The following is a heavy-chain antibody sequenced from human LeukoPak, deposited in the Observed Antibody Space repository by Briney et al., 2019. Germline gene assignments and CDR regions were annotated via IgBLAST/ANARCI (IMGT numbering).Heavy chain of an antibody. CDR3: ARGVRVRSGGSCYLNWFDP. J-gene: IGHJ5*02. CDR2: IYPGDSDT. V-gene: IGHV5-51*01. CDR1: RYSFTSYW. Sequence: GEALKISCKGSRYSFTSYWIGWVRQMPGKGLEWMGIIYPGDSDTRYSPSFQGQVTISADKSISTAYLQWSSLKASDTAMYYCARGVRVRSGGSCYLNWFDPWGQGTLVTVSS. D-gene: IGHD2-15*01.